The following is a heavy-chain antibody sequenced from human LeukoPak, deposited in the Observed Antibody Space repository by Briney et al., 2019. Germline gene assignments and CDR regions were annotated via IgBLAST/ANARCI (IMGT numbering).Heavy chain of an antibody. CDR2: IYASGST. Sequence: PSQTLSLTCTGSGGSINSNSYYWSWIRQPAGKGLEWIGRIYASGSTNYNPSLKSRVTISVDTSKNKFSLKLSSVTAADTAVYFCASGMADCSSSSCYNDDWFDPWGQGTLVTVSS. V-gene: IGHV4-61*02. J-gene: IGHJ5*02. CDR1: GGSINSNSYY. CDR3: ASGMADCSSSSCYNDDWFDP. D-gene: IGHD2-2*02.